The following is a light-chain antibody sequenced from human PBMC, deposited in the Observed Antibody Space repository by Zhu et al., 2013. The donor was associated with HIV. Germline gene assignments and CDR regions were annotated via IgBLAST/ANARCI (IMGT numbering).Light chain of an antibody. Sequence: QSVLTQPPSVSGAPGQRVTISCTGSTSNIGGGYDVQWYQQLPGAAPKLIVYYNSLRPSGVSDRFSGSKSGSSASLVITGLQAEDEADYSCTTWDDTLNGWVFGGGTKLTVL. CDR1: TSNIGGGYD. CDR3: TTWDDTLNGWV. V-gene: IGLV1-40*01. J-gene: IGLJ3*02. CDR2: YNS.